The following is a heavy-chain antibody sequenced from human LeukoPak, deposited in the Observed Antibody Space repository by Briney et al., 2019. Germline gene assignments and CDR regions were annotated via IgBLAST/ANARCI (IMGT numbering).Heavy chain of an antibody. CDR2: INTDGSTT. CDR1: GFTFSSYW. Sequence: PGGSLRLSCAASGFTFSSYWMHWVRQAPGKGLVWVSRINTDGSTTTYADSVKGRFTISRDNAKSTLSLQMNSLRAEDTAVYYCARTASYSGSYYGYFQHWGQGSLVTVSS. V-gene: IGHV3-74*01. CDR3: ARTASYSGSYYGYFQH. D-gene: IGHD1-26*01. J-gene: IGHJ1*01.